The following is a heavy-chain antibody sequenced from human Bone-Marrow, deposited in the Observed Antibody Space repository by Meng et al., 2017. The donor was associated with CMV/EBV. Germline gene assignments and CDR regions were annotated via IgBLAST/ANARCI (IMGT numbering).Heavy chain of an antibody. J-gene: IGHJ3*02. CDR3: ARTYSNVGAFDI. V-gene: IGHV1-69*10. D-gene: IGHD4-11*01. CDR2: IIPILGIA. CDR1: GYTFTSYD. Sequence: SVKVSCKASGYTFTSYDINWVRQAPGQGLEWMGGIIPILGIANYAQKFQGRVTITADKSTGTAYMELSSLRSEDTAVYYCARTYSNVGAFDIWGQGTMVTVSS.